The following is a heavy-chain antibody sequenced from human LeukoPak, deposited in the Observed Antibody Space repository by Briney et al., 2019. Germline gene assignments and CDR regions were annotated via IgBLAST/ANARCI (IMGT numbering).Heavy chain of an antibody. CDR2: IGTYGGDT. CDR3: ARDLWNFYDDSGYNRDFDS. D-gene: IGHD3-22*01. CDR1: TSR. J-gene: IGHJ5*01. Sequence: GASVTVSCKATSRISWVRQAPGLGLEWMGWIGTYGGDTYYAQKFQGRISVTTGTSTSTVYMELRNLRSDDTAVYYCARDLWNFYDDSGYNRDFDSWGQGTLVTVSS. V-gene: IGHV1-18*01.